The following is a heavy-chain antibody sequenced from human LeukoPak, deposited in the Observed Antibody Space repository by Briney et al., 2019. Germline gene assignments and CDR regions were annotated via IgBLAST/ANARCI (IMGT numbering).Heavy chain of an antibody. CDR1: GASISSYY. Sequence: PSETLSLTCTVSGASISSYYWSWLRQPPGKGLEWIGDIYYRGSIKYNPSLKSRVTMSVDTSKNQFSLKLSSVAAADTAIYYCARENPSGYYNRPIDYWGQGTLVTVSS. D-gene: IGHD3-22*01. V-gene: IGHV4-59*01. CDR3: ARENPSGYYNRPIDY. J-gene: IGHJ4*02. CDR2: IYYRGSI.